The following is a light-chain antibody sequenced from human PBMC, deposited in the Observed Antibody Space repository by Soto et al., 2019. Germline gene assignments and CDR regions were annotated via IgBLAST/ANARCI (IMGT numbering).Light chain of an antibody. V-gene: IGLV4-60*02. CDR2: LEGSGSY. CDR1: SGHSSYI. J-gene: IGLJ3*02. CDR3: ETWDSNTHV. Sequence: QPVLTQSSSASASLGSSVKLTCTLSSGHSSYIIAWHQQQPGKAPRYLMNLEGSGSYNKGSGVPDRFSGSSSGADRYLTISNLRFEDEADYYCETWDSNTHVFGGGTKLTVL.